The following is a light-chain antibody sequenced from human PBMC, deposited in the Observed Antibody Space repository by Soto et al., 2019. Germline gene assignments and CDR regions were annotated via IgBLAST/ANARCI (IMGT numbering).Light chain of an antibody. V-gene: IGLV1-44*01. CDR1: SSNIGGNT. J-gene: IGLJ2*01. CDR2: SNN. Sequence: QSVLTQPPSASGTPGQRVTISCSGSSSNIGGNTVNWYQQLPGTAPKLLIYSNNQRPSGVPDRFSGSKSGTSASLAISGLQSEAEADYYCAAWDDSLVVFGGGTKVTVL. CDR3: AAWDDSLVV.